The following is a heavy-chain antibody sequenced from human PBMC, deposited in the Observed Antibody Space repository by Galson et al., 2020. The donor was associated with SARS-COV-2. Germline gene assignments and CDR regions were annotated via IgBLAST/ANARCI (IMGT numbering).Heavy chain of an antibody. CDR1: GFTFSSYD. CDR2: ISYDGSNK. V-gene: IGHV3-30-3*01. Sequence: GESLKIPCAASGFTFSSYDMHWVRQAPGKGLEGVAVISYDGSNKYYADSVKGRFTISRDNSKNTLYLQMNSLRAEDTAVYYCAGGQGEPYYYGMDVWGQGTTVTVSS. J-gene: IGHJ6*02. CDR3: AGGQGEPYYYGMDV. D-gene: IGHD2-21*01.